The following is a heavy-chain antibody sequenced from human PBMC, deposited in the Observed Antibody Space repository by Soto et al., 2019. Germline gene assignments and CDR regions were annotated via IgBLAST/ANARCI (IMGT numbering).Heavy chain of an antibody. CDR1: GYTFTSYG. CDR2: ISAYNGNT. V-gene: IGHV1-18*01. D-gene: IGHD6-13*01. J-gene: IGHJ4*02. Sequence: QVQLVQSGAEVKKPGASVKVSCKASGYTFTSYGISWVRQAPGQGLEWMGWISAYNGNTNYAQKLQGRVTITTDTSTTTAYMELRSLTSDDTAVYYCARESSSSCHDYWGQGTLVTVSS. CDR3: ARESSSSCHDY.